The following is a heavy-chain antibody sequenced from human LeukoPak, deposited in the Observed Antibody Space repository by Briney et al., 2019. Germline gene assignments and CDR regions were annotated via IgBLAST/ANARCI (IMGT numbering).Heavy chain of an antibody. CDR3: ARDQNYYGSGSYYISHWFDP. D-gene: IGHD3-10*01. V-gene: IGHV1-18*01. Sequence: AASVKVSCKASGYTFTSYGISWVRQAPGQRPEWMVWISAYNGNTNYAEKLQGRVTMTTDPSTSTAYMELRSMRSDDTAVYYCARDQNYYGSGSYYISHWFDPWGQGTLVTVSS. CDR1: GYTFTSYG. CDR2: ISAYNGNT. J-gene: IGHJ5*02.